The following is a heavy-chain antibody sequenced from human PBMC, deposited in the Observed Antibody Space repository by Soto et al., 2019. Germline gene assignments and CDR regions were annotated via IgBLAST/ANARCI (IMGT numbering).Heavy chain of an antibody. D-gene: IGHD6-19*01. CDR2: IIPIFGTA. V-gene: IGHV1-69*01. CDR3: ASLYSSGWYTYYFDY. CDR1: GGTFSSYA. J-gene: IGHJ4*02. Sequence: QVQLVQSGAEVKKPGSSVKVSCKASGGTFSSYAISWVRQAPGQGLEWMGGIIPIFGTANYAQKFQGRVTITTDESTSTAYMELSSMRSEDMAVYYCASLYSSGWYTYYFDYWGQGTLVTVSS.